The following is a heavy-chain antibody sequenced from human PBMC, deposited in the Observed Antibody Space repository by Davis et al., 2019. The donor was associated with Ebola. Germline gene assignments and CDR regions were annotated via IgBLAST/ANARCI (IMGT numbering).Heavy chain of an antibody. J-gene: IGHJ5*02. V-gene: IGHV4-59*01. CDR2: IQYSGST. CDR1: GGSISSYY. Sequence: PGGSLRLSCTVSGGSISSYYWSWIRQPPGKGLEWIGNIQYSGSTNYNPSLNSRVTISVDTSKNQFSLNLSSVTAADTAVYYCARERDIARFDPGGQGTLVTVSS. D-gene: IGHD2-15*01. CDR3: ARERDIARFDP.